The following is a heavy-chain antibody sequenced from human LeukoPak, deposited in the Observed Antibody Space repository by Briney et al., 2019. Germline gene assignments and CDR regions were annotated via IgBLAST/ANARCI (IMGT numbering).Heavy chain of an antibody. D-gene: IGHD2-2*01. CDR1: GYTFSSYY. Sequence: ASVKVSCKASGYTFSSYYMHWVRQAPGQGLEWMGGINPNSGGTNYAQKFQGRVTMTRDASISTAYMELSRLRSDDTAVSYCARACSSTSRLGCNWFDPWGQGTLVTVSS. CDR3: ARACSSTSRLGCNWFDP. V-gene: IGHV1-2*02. J-gene: IGHJ5*02. CDR2: INPNSGGT.